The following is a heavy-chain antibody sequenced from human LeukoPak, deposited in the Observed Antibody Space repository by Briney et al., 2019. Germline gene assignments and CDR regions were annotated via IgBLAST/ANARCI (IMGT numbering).Heavy chain of an antibody. Sequence: GGSLRLSCTASGFTFSSYTMNWVRQAPGKGLEWVSSISGSSSSIYYADSVKGRFTISRDNAKNSLYLRMHSLRADDTAVYYCASRTYLAYWGQGTLVTVSS. CDR3: ASRTYLAY. CDR2: ISGSSSSI. V-gene: IGHV3-48*04. J-gene: IGHJ4*02. CDR1: GFTFSSYT.